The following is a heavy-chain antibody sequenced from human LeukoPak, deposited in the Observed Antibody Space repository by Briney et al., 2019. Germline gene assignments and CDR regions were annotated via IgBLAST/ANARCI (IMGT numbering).Heavy chain of an antibody. D-gene: IGHD6-19*01. CDR3: AKMWSAYSSGWYYFDY. CDR2: ISYDGSNK. Sequence: GGSLRLSCAASGFTFSSYGVHWVRQAPGKGLEWVAVISYDGSNKYYADSVKGRFTISRDNSKNTLYLQMNSLRAEDTAVYYCAKMWSAYSSGWYYFDYWGQGTLVTVSS. V-gene: IGHV3-30*18. CDR1: GFTFSSYG. J-gene: IGHJ4*02.